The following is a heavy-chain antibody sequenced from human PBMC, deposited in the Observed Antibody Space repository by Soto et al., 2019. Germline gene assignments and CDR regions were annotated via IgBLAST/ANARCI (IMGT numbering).Heavy chain of an antibody. CDR3: ARGTGSGSFLIDY. D-gene: IGHD3-10*01. CDR2: SWSDGSYE. Sequence: QVQLVESGGGVVQPGRSLRLSCAASGFIFSNYAMHWVRQAPGQGLEWVALSWSDGSYENYAESGKGRFTISRDNSKNTLYVQMNSLRLEDTAVYFCARGTGSGSFLIDYWGQGTLVTVSS. CDR1: GFIFSNYA. V-gene: IGHV3-33*01. J-gene: IGHJ4*02.